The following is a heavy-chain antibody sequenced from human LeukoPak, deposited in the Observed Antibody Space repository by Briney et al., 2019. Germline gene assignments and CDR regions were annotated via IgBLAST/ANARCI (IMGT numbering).Heavy chain of an antibody. CDR3: ARDGIAPTGQVLFDY. D-gene: IGHD6-13*01. CDR1: GFTFSSCT. Sequence: PGGSLRLSCATSGFTFSSCTMNWVRQAPGKGLEWVSYISSSGSTIYYADSVKGRFTISRDNAKNSLYLQMNSLRAEDTAVYYCARDGIAPTGQVLFDYWGQGTLVTVSS. V-gene: IGHV3-48*04. J-gene: IGHJ4*02. CDR2: ISSSGSTI.